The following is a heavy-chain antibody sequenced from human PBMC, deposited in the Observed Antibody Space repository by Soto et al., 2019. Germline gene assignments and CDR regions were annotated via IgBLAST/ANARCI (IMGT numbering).Heavy chain of an antibody. J-gene: IGHJ4*02. CDR3: TPEPVGATKFDY. Sequence: EVQLVESGGGLVKPGGSLRLSCAASGFTFSNAWMNWVRQAPGKGLEWVGRIKSKTDGGTTDYAAPVKGRFTISRDDSKNTLYLQMNSLKTEDTAVYYCTPEPVGATKFDYWGQGTLVTVSS. D-gene: IGHD1-26*01. CDR1: GFTFSNAW. CDR2: IKSKTDGGTT. V-gene: IGHV3-15*07.